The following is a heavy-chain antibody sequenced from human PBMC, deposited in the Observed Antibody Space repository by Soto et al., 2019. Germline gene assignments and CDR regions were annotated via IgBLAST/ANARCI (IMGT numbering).Heavy chain of an antibody. J-gene: IGHJ4*02. CDR2: FNGGNGNI. Sequence: QVQLVQSGAEERKPGASVKVSCKASGYTFSTYAMHWVRRAPGQSLEWMGWFNGGNGNIKYSQKFEGRVTITTDTAASTAYMELNMLRSEDTAVYYCARGNVREGCLDYWGQGTLVSVSS. CDR1: GYTFSTYA. CDR3: ARGNVREGCLDY. V-gene: IGHV1-3*05.